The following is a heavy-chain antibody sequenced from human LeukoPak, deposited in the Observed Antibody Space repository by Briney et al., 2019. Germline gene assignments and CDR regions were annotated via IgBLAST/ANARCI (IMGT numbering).Heavy chain of an antibody. D-gene: IGHD3-22*01. Sequence: GASVKVSCKASGYTFTGYYMHWVRQAPGQGLEWMGWINPNSGGTNYAQKFQGRVTITADKSTSTAYMELSSLRSEDTAVYYCARVSGRNYDSSGYAPNRSDYWGQGTLVTVSS. J-gene: IGHJ4*02. CDR2: INPNSGGT. CDR3: ARVSGRNYDSSGYAPNRSDY. CDR1: GYTFTGYY. V-gene: IGHV1-2*02.